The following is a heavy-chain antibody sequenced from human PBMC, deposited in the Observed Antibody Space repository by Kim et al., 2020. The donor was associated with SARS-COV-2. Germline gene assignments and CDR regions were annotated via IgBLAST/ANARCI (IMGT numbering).Heavy chain of an antibody. D-gene: IGHD5-12*01. Sequence: GGSLRLSCAASGFTFSSYAMSWVRQAPGKGLEWVSAISGSGGSTYYADSVKGRFTISRDNSKNTLYLQMNSLRAEDTAVYYCAKELYGYNLGGYYYGMYVWGQGTTVTVSS. CDR3: AKELYGYNLGGYYYGMYV. V-gene: IGHV3-23*01. CDR2: ISGSGGST. J-gene: IGHJ6*02. CDR1: GFTFSSYA.